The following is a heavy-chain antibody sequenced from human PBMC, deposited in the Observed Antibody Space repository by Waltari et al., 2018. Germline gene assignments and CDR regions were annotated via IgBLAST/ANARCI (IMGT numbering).Heavy chain of an antibody. D-gene: IGHD2-2*01. Sequence: QVQLVESGGGVVQPGGSLRLSCAASGFSFRGYAMHWVRQAPGRGVVCVAFIWHDGIYKFYGDSVKGRFIISRDNSKNMVYLEMDSLRADDTAVYYCAKDGPVCGGASCSSFDRWGQGTLVTVSP. CDR2: IWHDGIYK. CDR1: GFSFRGYA. V-gene: IGHV3-30*02. CDR3: AKDGPVCGGASCSSFDR. J-gene: IGHJ4*02.